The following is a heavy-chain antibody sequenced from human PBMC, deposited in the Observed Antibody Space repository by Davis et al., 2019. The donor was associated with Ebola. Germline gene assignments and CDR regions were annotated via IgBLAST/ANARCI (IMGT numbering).Heavy chain of an antibody. V-gene: IGHV1-2*02. CDR3: ATARKYSYDSSVLQYPFDY. CDR1: GYTFTDYY. Sequence: ASVKVSCKASGYTFTDYYLHWVRQAPGQGLEWMGWIHPNNGGTNYALKFQGRVTLTRDTSISTAYMELSRLRSDDTAVYYCATARKYSYDSSVLQYPFDYWGQGTLVTVSS. D-gene: IGHD3-22*01. CDR2: IHPNNGGT. J-gene: IGHJ4*02.